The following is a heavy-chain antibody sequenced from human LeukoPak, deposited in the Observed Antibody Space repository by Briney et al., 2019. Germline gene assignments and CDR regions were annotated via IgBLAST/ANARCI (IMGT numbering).Heavy chain of an antibody. CDR3: TRATIPAAGIDY. V-gene: IGHV1-18*01. D-gene: IGHD6-13*01. J-gene: IGHJ4*02. Sequence: ASVNVSSKASGYTFTSYGVSWVRQAPGQGLEWMGWISTYTGDTNYAQKLQGRLTMTTDTSASTAFVELRSLTSDDTAVYYCTRATIPAAGIDYWGQGTLVTVSS. CDR2: ISTYTGDT. CDR1: GYTFTSYG.